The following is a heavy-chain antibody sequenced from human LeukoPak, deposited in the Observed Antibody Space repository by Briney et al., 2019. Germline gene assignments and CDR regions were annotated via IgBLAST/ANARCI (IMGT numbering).Heavy chain of an antibody. J-gene: IGHJ4*02. CDR1: GFTFSNYA. V-gene: IGHV3-7*01. CDR3: ARMMYYYDSSGYWDY. D-gene: IGHD3-22*01. Sequence: PGGSLRLSCAASGFTFSNYALHWVRQAPGKGLEWVANIKQDGSEKYYVDSVKGRFTISRDNAKNSLYLQMNSLRAEDTAVYYCARMMYYYDSSGYWDYWGQGTLVTVSS. CDR2: IKQDGSEK.